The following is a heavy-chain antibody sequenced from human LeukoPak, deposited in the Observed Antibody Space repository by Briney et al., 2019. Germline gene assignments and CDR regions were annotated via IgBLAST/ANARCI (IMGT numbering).Heavy chain of an antibody. V-gene: IGHV3-30*02. J-gene: IGHJ4*02. D-gene: IGHD1-1*01. Sequence: GGSLRLSCAASGFTFNNYGMHWVRQAPGKGLEWVAFIRSDGNTKYYADSVKGRFTISRDNSKNTLYLQMNSLRAEGTAVYYCATERGVGPFEYWGQGTLVTVSS. CDR2: IRSDGNTK. CDR1: GFTFNNYG. CDR3: ATERGVGPFEY.